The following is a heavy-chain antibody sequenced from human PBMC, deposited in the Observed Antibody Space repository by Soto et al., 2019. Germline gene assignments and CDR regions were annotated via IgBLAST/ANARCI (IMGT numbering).Heavy chain of an antibody. CDR2: INPNSGGT. D-gene: IGHD3-22*01. J-gene: IGHJ6*02. Sequence: ASLKVSCKASGYTFTGYYMHWVRQAPGQGLEWMGWINPNSGGTNYAQKFQGRVTMTRDASISTAYMELSRLRSDDTAVYYCARVAPYYYDSSAQYYYYGMDVWGQGTTVTVSS. CDR1: GYTFTGYY. CDR3: ARVAPYYYDSSAQYYYYGMDV. V-gene: IGHV1-2*02.